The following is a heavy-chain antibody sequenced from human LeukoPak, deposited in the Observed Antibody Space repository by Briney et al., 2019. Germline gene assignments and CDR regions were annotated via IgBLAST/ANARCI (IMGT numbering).Heavy chain of an antibody. Sequence: PGGSLRLSCAASGFTFSSYSMNWVRQAPGKGLEWVSSISSSSSYIYYADSVEGRFTISRDNAKNSLYLQMNSLRAEDTAVYYCARFCCKSSWSFDAFDIWGQGTMVTVSS. V-gene: IGHV3-21*01. CDR3: ARFCCKSSWSFDAFDI. D-gene: IGHD6-13*01. J-gene: IGHJ3*02. CDR2: ISSSSSYI. CDR1: GFTFSSYS.